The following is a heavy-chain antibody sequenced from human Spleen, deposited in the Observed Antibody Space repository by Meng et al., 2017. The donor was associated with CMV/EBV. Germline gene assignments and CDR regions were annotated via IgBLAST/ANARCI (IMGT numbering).Heavy chain of an antibody. CDR2: LYSTGTD. J-gene: IGHJ4*02. Sequence: SETLSLTCAASGFTFSDYYMSWIRQAPGKGLEWIGQLYSTGTDTFNPSLMSRLTISKDTSKNQFTLTLTSVTAADTAVYFCVAYLVGIGGRGYWGQGTVVTVSS. CDR3: VAYLVGIGGRGY. CDR1: GFTFSDYY. D-gene: IGHD1-26*01. V-gene: IGHV4-59*01.